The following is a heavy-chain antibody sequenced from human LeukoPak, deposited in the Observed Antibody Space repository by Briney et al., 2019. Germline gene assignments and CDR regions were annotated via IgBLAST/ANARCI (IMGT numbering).Heavy chain of an antibody. V-gene: IGHV3-48*03. Sequence: GGSLRLSCAASGFTFSVYEMNWVCQAPGKGLEWVAYISSSDNTIYYADSVKGRFTISRDNAKNLLYLQMNSLRAEDTAVYYCAREMVAVAGTFFDYWGQGTLVTVSS. J-gene: IGHJ4*02. D-gene: IGHD6-19*01. CDR2: ISSSDNTI. CDR1: GFTFSVYE. CDR3: AREMVAVAGTFFDY.